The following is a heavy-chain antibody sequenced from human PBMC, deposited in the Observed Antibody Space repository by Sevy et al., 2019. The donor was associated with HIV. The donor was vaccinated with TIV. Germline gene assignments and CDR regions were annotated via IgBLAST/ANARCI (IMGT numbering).Heavy chain of an antibody. V-gene: IGHV3-7*01. CDR3: ARSVRAAGTFDP. CDR1: GFTFSNYW. J-gene: IGHJ5*02. Sequence: GGSLRLSCAASGFTFSNYWMSWVRQAPGKGLEWVASIKQDGSEKYYVDSVKGRFTISRDNAKNSLFVQMNSLRAEDTAMHFCARSVRAAGTFDPWGQGTLVTVSS. CDR2: IKQDGSEK. D-gene: IGHD6-13*01.